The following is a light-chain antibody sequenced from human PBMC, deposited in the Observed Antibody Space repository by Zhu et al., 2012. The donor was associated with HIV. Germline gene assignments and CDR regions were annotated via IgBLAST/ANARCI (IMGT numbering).Light chain of an antibody. CDR2: GAS. V-gene: IGKV1-9*01. Sequence: DIQLTQSPSFLSASVGDRVTITCRASQGISSYLAWYQQKPGQAPKLLIHGASTLQSGVPPRFTGSGSGTEYTLTISSLQPEDFATYYCQQLSNYPRTFGQGTKVEI. CDR3: QQLSNYPRT. J-gene: IGKJ1*01. CDR1: QGISSY.